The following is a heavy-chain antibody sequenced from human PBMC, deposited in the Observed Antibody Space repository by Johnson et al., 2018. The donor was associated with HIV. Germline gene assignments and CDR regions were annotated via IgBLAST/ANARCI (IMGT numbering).Heavy chain of an antibody. Sequence: TASGFAFSSYALHWVRQAPGKGLEWVAVISYDGRDAYYADSVKGRFTSSRDNSKNTLYLQMNSLRPEDSAVYYCASRYTVDAFDIWGQGTMVTVSS. J-gene: IGHJ3*02. V-gene: IGHV3-30*04. D-gene: IGHD1-1*01. CDR1: GFAFSSYA. CDR3: ASRYTVDAFDI. CDR2: ISYDGRDA.